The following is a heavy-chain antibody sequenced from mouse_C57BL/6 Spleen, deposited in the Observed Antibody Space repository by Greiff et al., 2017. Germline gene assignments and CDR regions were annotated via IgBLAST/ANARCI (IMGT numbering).Heavy chain of an antibody. CDR3: AGHYGNYERFAY. V-gene: IGHV5-9*01. D-gene: IGHD2-1*01. CDR1: GYTFSSYT. Sequence: DVMLVEPGGGLVKPGGSLKLSCAASGYTFSSYTMSWVRQTPEKRLEWVATISGGGGNTYYPESVEGLFTISRDNAKNTLCLHMSNLGSEDTALYCGAGHYGNYERFAYWGQGTLVTVSA. CDR2: ISGGGGNT. J-gene: IGHJ3*01.